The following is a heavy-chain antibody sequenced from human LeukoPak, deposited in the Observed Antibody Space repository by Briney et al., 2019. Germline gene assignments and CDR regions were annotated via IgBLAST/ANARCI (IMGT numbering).Heavy chain of an antibody. J-gene: IGHJ4*02. V-gene: IGHV4-59*13. CDR1: GGSINSYY. CDR2: IYYSGST. D-gene: IGHD4-17*01. Sequence: SETLSLTCSVSGGSINSYYWTWIRQPPGKGLEWIGYIYYSGSTNYNPSLKSRVTISVDTSKNQFSLKLSSVTAADTAVYYCARDRTVDYGDYFFDYWGQGTLVTVSS. CDR3: ARDRTVDYGDYFFDY.